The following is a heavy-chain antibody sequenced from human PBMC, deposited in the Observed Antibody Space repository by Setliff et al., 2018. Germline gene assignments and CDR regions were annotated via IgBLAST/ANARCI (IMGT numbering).Heavy chain of an antibody. D-gene: IGHD5-12*01. CDR1: GGSISSGGYY. CDR3: ARARYSGYVDY. Sequence: SETLSLTCTVSGGSISSGGYYWSWIRQHPGKGLEWIGYIYYSGSTYYNPSLKSRVTISVDTSKNQFSLKLSSVTAANTAVYYCARARYSGYVDYWGQGTLVTVSS. CDR2: IYYSGST. J-gene: IGHJ4*02. V-gene: IGHV4-31*03.